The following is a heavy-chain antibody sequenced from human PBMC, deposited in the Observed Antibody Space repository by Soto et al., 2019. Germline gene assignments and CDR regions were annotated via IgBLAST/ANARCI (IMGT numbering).Heavy chain of an antibody. D-gene: IGHD3-10*01. CDR3: TGITWFRGMDV. V-gene: IGHV6-1*01. CDR1: GDSVSSNSAG. Sequence: SQTLSLTCVISGDSVSSNSAGWNWTRQSPSRGLEWRGRTYYKSKWNNDYALSVKSRITINPDTSKNQFSLHLYSVTPEDTAVYYCTGITWFRGMDVWGQGTPVTVSS. CDR2: TYYKSKWNN. J-gene: IGHJ6*02.